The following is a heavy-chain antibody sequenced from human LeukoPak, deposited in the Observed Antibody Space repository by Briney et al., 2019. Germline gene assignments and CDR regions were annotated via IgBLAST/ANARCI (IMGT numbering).Heavy chain of an antibody. Sequence: PGRSLRLPCAASGFTFSSYAMHWVRQAPGKGLEWVAVISYDGSNKYYADSVKGRFTISRDNSKNTLYLQMNSLRAEDTAVYYCARGPYDYGDYVFDYWGQGTLVTVSS. J-gene: IGHJ4*02. CDR2: ISYDGSNK. D-gene: IGHD4-17*01. V-gene: IGHV3-30-3*01. CDR3: ARGPYDYGDYVFDY. CDR1: GFTFSSYA.